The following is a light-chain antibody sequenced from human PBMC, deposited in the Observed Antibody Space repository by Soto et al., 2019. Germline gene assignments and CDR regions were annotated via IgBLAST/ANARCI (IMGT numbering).Light chain of an antibody. J-gene: IGKJ4*01. V-gene: IGKV1-39*01. CDR1: QSISSY. CDR3: QKSYSTPLN. CDR2: AAS. Sequence: DIQMTQSPSSLSASVGDRVNITCRASQSISSYLNWYQQKPGKAPKLLIYAASSLQSGVPSRFSGSGSGTDFTLTISSLQPEDFATYYCQKSYSTPLNCGGGNKGDIK.